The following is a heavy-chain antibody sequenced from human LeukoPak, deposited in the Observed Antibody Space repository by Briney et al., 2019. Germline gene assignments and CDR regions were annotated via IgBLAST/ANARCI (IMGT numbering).Heavy chain of an antibody. D-gene: IGHD6-13*01. CDR3: ARDPGVAAASNWFDL. CDR2: INPSGGST. CDR1: GYTFTGYY. Sequence: ASVKVSCKASGYTFTGYYMHWVRQAPGQGLEWMGIINPSGGSTYYAQKFQGRVTMTRDMSTSTVYMELSSLRSEDTAVYYCARDPGVAAASNWFDLWGQGTLVTVSS. J-gene: IGHJ5*02. V-gene: IGHV1-46*01.